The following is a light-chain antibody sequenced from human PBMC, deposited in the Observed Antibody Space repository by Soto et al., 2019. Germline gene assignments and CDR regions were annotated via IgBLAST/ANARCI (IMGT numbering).Light chain of an antibody. CDR2: DTS. J-gene: IGLJ2*01. V-gene: IGLV7-46*01. CDR1: TGAVTSNHH. Sequence: QAVVTQEPSLTVSPGGTVTLTCGSSTGAVTSNHHPYWFQQKAGQAPRTLIYDTSNKHSWTPARFSGSLRGDKAAMTLSCAQPEDEAQYYCLLSYNAARVFGGGTKLTVL. CDR3: LLSYNAARV.